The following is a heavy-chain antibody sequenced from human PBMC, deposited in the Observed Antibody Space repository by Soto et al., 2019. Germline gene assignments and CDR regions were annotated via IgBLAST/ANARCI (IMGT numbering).Heavy chain of an antibody. CDR2: ISAYNGNT. V-gene: IGHV1-18*01. D-gene: IGHD3-3*01. J-gene: IGHJ5*02. Sequence: ASVKVSCKASGYTFTSYGISWVRQAPGQGLEWMGWISAYNGNTNYAQKLQGRVTMTTDTSTSTAYMEPRSLRSDDTAVYYCARDRRFLEWLGIDPWGQGTLVTVSS. CDR1: GYTFTSYG. CDR3: ARDRRFLEWLGIDP.